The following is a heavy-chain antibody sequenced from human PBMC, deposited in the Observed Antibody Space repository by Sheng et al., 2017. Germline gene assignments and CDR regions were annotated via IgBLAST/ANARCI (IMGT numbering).Heavy chain of an antibody. Sequence: EVQLVSLGEAWSSLGGPVRLSCAASGFTFSSYSMNWVRQAPGKGLEWVSSISSSSSYIYYADSVKGRFTISRDNAKNSLYLQMNSLRAEDTAVYYCASCSRDGYNYRGCYFDYWGQGTLVTVSS. CDR2: ISSSSSYI. CDR1: GFTFSSYS. D-gene: IGHD5-12*01. CDR3: ASCSRDGYNYRGCYFDY. V-gene: IGHV3-21*01. J-gene: IGHJ4*02.